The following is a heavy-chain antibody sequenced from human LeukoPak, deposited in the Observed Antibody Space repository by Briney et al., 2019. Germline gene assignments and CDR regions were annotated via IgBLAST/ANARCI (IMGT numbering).Heavy chain of an antibody. Sequence: PSETLSLTCTVSGGSISSYYWSWIRQPPGKGLEWIGYIYYSGSTNYNPSLKSRVTISVDTSKNQFSLKLSSVTAADTAVYYCARVGYSYGHAFDYWGQGTLVTVSS. CDR3: ARVGYSYGHAFDY. V-gene: IGHV4-59*08. CDR1: GGSISSYY. D-gene: IGHD5-18*01. CDR2: IYYSGST. J-gene: IGHJ4*02.